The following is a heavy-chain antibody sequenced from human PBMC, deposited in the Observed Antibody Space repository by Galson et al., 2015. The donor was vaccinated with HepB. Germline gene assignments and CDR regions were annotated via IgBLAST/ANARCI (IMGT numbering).Heavy chain of an antibody. Sequence: PALVKPTQTLTLTCTFSGFSLSTSGMCVSWIRQPPGKALEWLARIDWDDDKYYSTSLKTRLTISKDTSKNQVVLTMTNMDPVDTATYYCARIGAAAGTVDYWGQGTLVTVSS. J-gene: IGHJ4*02. CDR3: ARIGAAAGTVDY. V-gene: IGHV2-70*11. CDR2: IDWDDDK. D-gene: IGHD6-13*01. CDR1: GFSLSTSGMC.